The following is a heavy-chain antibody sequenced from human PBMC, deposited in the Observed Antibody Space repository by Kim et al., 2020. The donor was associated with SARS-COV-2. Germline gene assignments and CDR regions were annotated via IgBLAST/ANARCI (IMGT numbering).Heavy chain of an antibody. D-gene: IGHD3-10*01. CDR3: ARGHSMVRGEFDY. Sequence: GGSLRLSCAASGFTFSSYAMHWVRQAPGKGLEWVAVISYDGSNKYYADSVKGRFTISRDNSKNTLYLQMNSLRAEDTAVYYCARGHSMVRGEFDYWGQGTLVTVSS. J-gene: IGHJ4*02. CDR2: ISYDGSNK. CDR1: GFTFSSYA. V-gene: IGHV3-30*04.